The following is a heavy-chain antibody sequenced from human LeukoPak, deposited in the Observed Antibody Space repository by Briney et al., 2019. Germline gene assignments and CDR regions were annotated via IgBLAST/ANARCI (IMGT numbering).Heavy chain of an antibody. CDR3: ATGAFVVSYFYMDV. CDR1: EDTFSRFA. V-gene: IGHV1-69*10. D-gene: IGHD3-10*01. Sequence: GASVKVSCTASEDTFSRFAISWVRQAPGQGLEWMGGIVPALERGNYPQKFQGRVTITADKSTSTAFLELTSLTFEDTAVYYCATGAFVVSYFYMDVWGKGTTVTVS. CDR2: IVPALERG. J-gene: IGHJ6*03.